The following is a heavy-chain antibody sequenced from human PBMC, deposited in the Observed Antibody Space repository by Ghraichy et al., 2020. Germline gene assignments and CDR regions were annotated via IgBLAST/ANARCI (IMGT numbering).Heavy chain of an antibody. D-gene: IGHD1-1*01. V-gene: IGHV1-69*16. J-gene: IGHJ4*02. CDR1: GDTFNTGS. Sequence: SVKVSCKTYGDTFNTGSLTLVRQAPVQGLEWMGGIIPLLDTTYFAQNFQGRVTITTDESTSTAYMELSSLRSDDTAFYYCARGPLNWNGGPHFYRWGQGTLVTVSS. CDR3: ARGPLNWNGGPHFYR. CDR2: IIPLLDTT.